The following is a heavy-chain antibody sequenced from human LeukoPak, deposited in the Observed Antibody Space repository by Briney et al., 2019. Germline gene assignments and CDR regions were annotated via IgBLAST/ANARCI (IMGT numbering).Heavy chain of an antibody. Sequence: GGSLRLSCAVSGFTFSSDAMSWVRQAPGKGLEWVSSISGSGGSSYYADSVKGRFTISRDTSKNILDLQMNSLRAEDTATYYCAKGDGDFPLDHWGQGTQVTVSS. V-gene: IGHV3-23*01. CDR2: ISGSGGSS. CDR1: GFTFSSDA. D-gene: IGHD4-17*01. CDR3: AKGDGDFPLDH. J-gene: IGHJ4*02.